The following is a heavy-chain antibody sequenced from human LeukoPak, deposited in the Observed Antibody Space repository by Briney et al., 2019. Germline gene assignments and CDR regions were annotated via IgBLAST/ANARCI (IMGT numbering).Heavy chain of an antibody. CDR3: AKALRFLEWLPPLDP. Sequence: GGSLRLSCAASRFSFSSYAMSWVRQAPGKGLEWVSTINNSGGTTYYADSVKGRFTISRDNSKNTLYLQMNSLRAEDTAVYYCAKALRFLEWLPPLDPWGQGTLVTVSS. J-gene: IGHJ5*02. D-gene: IGHD3-3*01. V-gene: IGHV3-23*01. CDR2: INNSGGTT. CDR1: RFSFSSYA.